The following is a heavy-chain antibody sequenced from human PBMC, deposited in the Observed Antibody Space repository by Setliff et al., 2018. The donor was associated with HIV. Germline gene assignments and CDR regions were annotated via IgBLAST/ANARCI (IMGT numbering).Heavy chain of an antibody. CDR3: ARDFSGLLHDQIDAFNI. J-gene: IGHJ3*02. CDR1: GFTFDDYA. CDR2: ISWNSGTI. V-gene: IGHV3-9*03. Sequence: LRLSCAASGFTFDDYAMHWVRQAPGKGLEWVSSISWNSGTIDYADSVKGRFTISRDNAKNSLYLQMNSLRTEDMALYYCARDFSGLLHDQIDAFNIWGQGTMVTVSS. D-gene: IGHD3-10*01.